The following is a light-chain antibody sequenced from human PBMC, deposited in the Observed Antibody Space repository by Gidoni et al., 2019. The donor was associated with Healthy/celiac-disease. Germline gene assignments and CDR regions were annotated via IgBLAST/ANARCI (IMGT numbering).Light chain of an antibody. CDR3: HQYGSSPSLT. J-gene: IGKJ4*01. CDR1: QSVSSSY. V-gene: IGKV3-20*01. CDR2: GAS. Sequence: ALTQSPGTLSLSPGERATLSCRASQSVSSSYLAWYQQKPGQAPRLLICGASSRATGIPDRCIGSGSGTSFTRTISRLEPEDFAVYYCHQYGSSPSLTFGGGTKVEIK.